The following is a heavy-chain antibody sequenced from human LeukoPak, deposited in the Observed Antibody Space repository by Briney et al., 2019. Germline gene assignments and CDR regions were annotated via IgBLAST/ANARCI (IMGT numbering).Heavy chain of an antibody. CDR1: GFTVSSNY. D-gene: IGHD3-9*01. Sequence: GGSLRLSCAASGFTVSSNYMSWVRQAPGKGLEWVSVIYSGGSTYYADSVKGRFTISRDNSKNTLYLRMNSLRAEDTAVYYCARDSTLTGPGTYGMDVWGQGTTVTVSS. J-gene: IGHJ6*02. CDR3: ARDSTLTGPGTYGMDV. V-gene: IGHV3-53*01. CDR2: IYSGGST.